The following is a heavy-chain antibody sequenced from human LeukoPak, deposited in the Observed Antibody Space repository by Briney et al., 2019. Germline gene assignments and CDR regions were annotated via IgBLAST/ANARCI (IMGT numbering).Heavy chain of an antibody. CDR2: INHSGST. J-gene: IGHJ5*02. CDR1: GGSISSYY. V-gene: IGHV4-34*01. D-gene: IGHD3-10*01. Sequence: PSETLSLTCTVSGGSISSYYWSWIRQPPGKGLEWIGEINHSGSTNYNPSLKSRVTISVDTSKNQFSLKLSSVTAADTAVYYCARGASQVQRFGESTDLNWFDPWGQGTLVTVSS. CDR3: ARGASQVQRFGESTDLNWFDP.